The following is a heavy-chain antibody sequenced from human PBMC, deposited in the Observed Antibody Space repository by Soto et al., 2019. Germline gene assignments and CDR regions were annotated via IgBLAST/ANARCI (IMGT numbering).Heavy chain of an antibody. CDR2: IHYSGSI. V-gene: IGHV4-30-4*08. J-gene: IGHJ6*02. D-gene: IGHD2-21*02. CDR3: AREDDGGDRDYYGLDV. CDR1: GGSISYEYYH. Sequence: PSETLSLTCTVSGGSISYEYYHWTWIRQSPGKGLEWIGYIHYSGSIIYNPSFKSRVTISVDTSKNQFSLQLSSVTAAYTAVYFCAREDDGGDRDYYGLDVWGQGTTVTVSS.